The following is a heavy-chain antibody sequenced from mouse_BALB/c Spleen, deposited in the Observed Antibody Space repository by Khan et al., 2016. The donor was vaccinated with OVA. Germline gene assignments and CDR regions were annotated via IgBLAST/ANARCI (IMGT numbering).Heavy chain of an antibody. CDR1: GYTFTSYD. Sequence: VQLQQPGAELVKPGASVKLSCKASGYTFTSYDINWVRQRPEQGLEWIGWMFPGDGSTKYNENFKGKATLTTDKSSSTASMQLSRLTSEDSGGYFCARGGYGGFAYWGQGTLVTVSA. V-gene: IGHV1-85*01. D-gene: IGHD2-14*01. J-gene: IGHJ3*01. CDR2: MFPGDGST. CDR3: ARGGYGGFAY.